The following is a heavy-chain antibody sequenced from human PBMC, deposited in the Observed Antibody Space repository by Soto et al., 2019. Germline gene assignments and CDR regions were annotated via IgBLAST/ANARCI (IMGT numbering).Heavy chain of an antibody. CDR3: ARQPRGPKQLVHLFDY. J-gene: IGHJ4*02. CDR1: GGTFSSYA. V-gene: IGHV1-69*13. Sequence: SVKVSCKASGGTFSSYAISWLRQAPGQGLERMGGIIPIFGTANYAQKVQGRVTITADESTSTAYMELSSLRSEDTAVYYCARQPRGPKQLVHLFDYWGQRTLVTVSS. CDR2: IIPIFGTA. D-gene: IGHD6-6*01.